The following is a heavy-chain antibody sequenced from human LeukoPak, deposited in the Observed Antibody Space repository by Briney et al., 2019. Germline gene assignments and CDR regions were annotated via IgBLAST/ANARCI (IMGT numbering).Heavy chain of an antibody. CDR3: ASSRYCTNGVCSNY. CDR1: GGTSSSYA. V-gene: IGHV1-69*05. D-gene: IGHD2-8*01. CDR2: IIPIFGTA. J-gene: IGHJ4*02. Sequence: SVKVSCKASGGTSSSYAISWVRQAPGQGLEWMGGIIPIFGTANYAQKFQGRVTITTDESTSTAYMELSSLRSEDTAVYYCASSRYCTNGVCSNYWGQGTLVTVSS.